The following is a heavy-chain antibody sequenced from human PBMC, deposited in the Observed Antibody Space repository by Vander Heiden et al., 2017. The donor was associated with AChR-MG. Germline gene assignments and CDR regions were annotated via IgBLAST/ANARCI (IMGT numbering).Heavy chain of an antibody. CDR3: AKDVATYYYENYYYGMDV. J-gene: IGHJ6*02. CDR2: MSGSGGST. V-gene: IGHV3-23*01. D-gene: IGHD3-22*01. Sequence: EAQLLVSGDGSVPPGGSLRPSCAASGITFSSHAMGWVSQDPGRGLGGVSGMSGSGGSTYYADSVKGRVTISRDNSKNTLYRQSNSLRAEETAVYYCAKDVATYYYENYYYGMDVWGQGTTVTVSS. CDR1: GITFSSHA.